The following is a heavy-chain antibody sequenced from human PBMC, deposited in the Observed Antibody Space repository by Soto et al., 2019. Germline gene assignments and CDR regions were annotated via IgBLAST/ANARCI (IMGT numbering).Heavy chain of an antibody. J-gene: IGHJ4*02. Sequence: PGGSLRLSCAASGFTFSSYSMNWVRQAPGKGLEWVSSISSSSSYIYYADSVKGRFTISRDNAKNSLYLQMNSLRAEDTAVYYCARAFSGWYYFDYWGQGTLVTVSS. CDR3: ARAFSGWYYFDY. V-gene: IGHV3-21*01. CDR2: ISSSSSYI. CDR1: GFTFSSYS. D-gene: IGHD6-19*01.